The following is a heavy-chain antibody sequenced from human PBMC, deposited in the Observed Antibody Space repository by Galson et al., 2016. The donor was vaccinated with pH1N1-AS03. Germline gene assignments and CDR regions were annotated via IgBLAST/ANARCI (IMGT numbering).Heavy chain of an antibody. V-gene: IGHV4-38-2*02. D-gene: IGHD1-26*01. CDR1: GFSISSGHY. J-gene: IGHJ4*02. CDR2: IYHSGSA. CDR3: ARGGYYWGSGFFDF. Sequence: LSLTCSVSGFSISSGHYWGWIRQPPGKGLEWIGNIYHSGSAYYNPSLKSRVTMSVDTSTNQFSLKLASLTSADSAVYFCARGGYYWGSGFFDFWGQGTLVSVYS.